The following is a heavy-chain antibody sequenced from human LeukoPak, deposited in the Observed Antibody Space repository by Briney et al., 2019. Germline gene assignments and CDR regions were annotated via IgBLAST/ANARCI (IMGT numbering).Heavy chain of an antibody. D-gene: IGHD3-22*01. CDR3: ARGGYYDNSGYFDY. Sequence: PSETLSLTCTVSGGSISSSSYYWGWIRQPPGKGLEWIGSIYYSGSTYYNPSLKSRVTISVDTSKNQFSLKLSSVTAADTAVYYCARGGYYDNSGYFDYWGQGTLVTVSS. CDR1: GGSISSSSYY. V-gene: IGHV4-39*01. J-gene: IGHJ4*02. CDR2: IYYSGST.